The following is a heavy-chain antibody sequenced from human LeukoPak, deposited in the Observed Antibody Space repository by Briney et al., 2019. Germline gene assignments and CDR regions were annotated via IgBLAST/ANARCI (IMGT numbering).Heavy chain of an antibody. CDR1: GFTFSSYG. CDR3: AKDAAGPPDY. D-gene: IGHD3-10*01. V-gene: IGHV3-30*18. J-gene: IGHJ4*02. CDR2: ISYDGSNK. Sequence: GESLRLSCAASGFTFSSYGMHWVRQAPGKGLEWVAVISYDGSNKYYAGSVKGRFTISRDNSKNTLYLQMNSLRAEDTAVYYCAKDAAGPPDYWGQGTLVTVSS.